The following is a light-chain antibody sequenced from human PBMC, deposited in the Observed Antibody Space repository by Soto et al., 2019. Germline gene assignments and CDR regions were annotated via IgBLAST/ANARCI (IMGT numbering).Light chain of an antibody. CDR1: SGDVGGYNS. CDR2: AVT. J-gene: IGLJ1*01. CDR3: CSYAGTYTFV. Sequence: QSALTQPRSVSGSPGQSVTISCTGTSGDVGGYNSVSWYQQHPGKAPKLMIYAVTKRPSGVPARFSGSKSGNTASLTISGLQAEDEADYYCCSYAGTYTFVFGTGTKLTVL. V-gene: IGLV2-11*01.